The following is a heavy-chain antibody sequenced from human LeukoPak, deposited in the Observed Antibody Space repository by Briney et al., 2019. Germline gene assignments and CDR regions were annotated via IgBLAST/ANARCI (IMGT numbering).Heavy chain of an antibody. CDR1: GGSFSGYY. J-gene: IGHJ6*03. D-gene: IGHD6-13*01. CDR2: INHSGGT. Sequence: SETLSLTCAVYGGSFSGYYWSWIRQPPGKGLEWIGEINHSGGTNYNPSLKSRVTISVDTSKNQFSLKLSSVTAADTAVYYCARAVKYSSSWIGPNYYYYMDVWGKGTTVTVSS. V-gene: IGHV4-34*01. CDR3: ARAVKYSSSWIGPNYYYYMDV.